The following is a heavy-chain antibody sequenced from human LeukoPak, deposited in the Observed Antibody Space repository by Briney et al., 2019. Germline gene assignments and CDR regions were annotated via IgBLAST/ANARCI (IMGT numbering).Heavy chain of an antibody. V-gene: IGHV4-39*07. CDR3: AREGGATLNDAFDI. Sequence: SETLSLTCTVSGHSITSSCYYGGSIHQPPGKGLERIGSDHYSGNTYYNSSLRSQVTISVDTSKNQFSVKLSFVTAADAAVYFCAREGGATLNDAFDIWGQGTMVTVSS. J-gene: IGHJ3*02. CDR1: GHSITSSCYY. D-gene: IGHD3-16*01. CDR2: DHYSGNT.